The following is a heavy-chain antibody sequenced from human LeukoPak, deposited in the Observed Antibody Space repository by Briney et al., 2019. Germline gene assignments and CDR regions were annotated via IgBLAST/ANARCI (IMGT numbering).Heavy chain of an antibody. J-gene: IGHJ4*02. D-gene: IGHD1-26*01. V-gene: IGHV4-39*07. Sequence: PSETLSLTCTVSGGSISSSSYYCGWIRQPPGKGLEGIVSIYYSGSTYYNPSLKSRVTISVDTSKNQFSLKLSSVTAADTAVYYCARVRGSYYGDYWGQGTLVTVSS. CDR3: ARVRGSYYGDY. CDR2: IYYSGST. CDR1: GGSISSSSYY.